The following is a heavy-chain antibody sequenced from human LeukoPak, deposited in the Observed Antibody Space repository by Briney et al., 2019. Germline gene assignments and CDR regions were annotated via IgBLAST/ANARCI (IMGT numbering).Heavy chain of an antibody. Sequence: PSETLSLTCTVSGGSISSYYWSWIRQPPGKGLEWIGYIYYSGSTNYNPALKSRVAMSVDTSKNQFSLNLNSVTAADTAVYYCAGRDGYNYSFDYRGQGTLVTVSS. D-gene: IGHD5-24*01. CDR2: IYYSGST. CDR3: AGRDGYNYSFDY. CDR1: GGSISSYY. J-gene: IGHJ4*02. V-gene: IGHV4-59*01.